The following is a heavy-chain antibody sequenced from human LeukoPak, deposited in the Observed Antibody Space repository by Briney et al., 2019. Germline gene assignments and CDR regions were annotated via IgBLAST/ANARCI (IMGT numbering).Heavy chain of an antibody. CDR3: AKPIVVVPAAHAIPDY. J-gene: IGHJ4*02. Sequence: GGSLRLSCAASGITFSSYAMSWVRQAPGKGLEWVSAISGSGDTTYYADFVKGRFTISRDNSMNTLYLQMNSLRAEDTAVYYCAKPIVVVPAAHAIPDYWGQGTLVTVSS. V-gene: IGHV3-23*01. CDR2: ISGSGDTT. D-gene: IGHD2-2*01. CDR1: GITFSSYA.